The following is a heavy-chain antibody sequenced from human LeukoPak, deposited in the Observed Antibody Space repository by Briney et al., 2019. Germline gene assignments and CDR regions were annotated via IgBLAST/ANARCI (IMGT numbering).Heavy chain of an antibody. D-gene: IGHD1-26*01. CDR1: EFTFSSYT. J-gene: IGHJ4*02. CDR2: ISSSSVYI. Sequence: GGSLRLSCAASEFTFSSYTMNWVRQAPGKGLEWVSSISSSSVYIYYADSVKGRFTISRDNAKNSLYLQMNSLRAEDTAVYYCARDPSGSYYRFDYWGQGTLVTVSS. CDR3: ARDPSGSYYRFDY. V-gene: IGHV3-21*01.